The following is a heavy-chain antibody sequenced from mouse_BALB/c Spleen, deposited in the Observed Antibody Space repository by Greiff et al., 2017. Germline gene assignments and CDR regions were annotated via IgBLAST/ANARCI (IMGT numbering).Heavy chain of an antibody. CDR1: GFTFSSYT. V-gene: IGHV5-6-4*01. Sequence: EVQLVESGGGLVKPGGSLKLSCAASGFTFSSYTMSWVRQTPEKRLEWVATISSGGSYTYYPDSVKGRFTISRDNAKNTLYLQMSSLKSEDTAMYYCTRDRGDGNYVGAMDYWGQGTSVTVSS. J-gene: IGHJ4*01. CDR2: ISSGGSYT. D-gene: IGHD2-1*01. CDR3: TRDRGDGNYVGAMDY.